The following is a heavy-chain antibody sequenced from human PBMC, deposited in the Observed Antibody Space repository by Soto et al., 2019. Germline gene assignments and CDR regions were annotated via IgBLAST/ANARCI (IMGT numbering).Heavy chain of an antibody. D-gene: IGHD6-13*01. V-gene: IGHV4-31*03. Sequence: QVQLQESGPGLVKPSQTLSLPCSVSGGSITSGGFYWSWVRQHPEKGLEWIAYIFHSGSTDYNPSLKSRIIISADTSKNQFSLKLTSVTAADTAVYYCVRGGIAGNWFDPWGQGTLVTVSS. CDR3: VRGGIAGNWFDP. CDR2: IFHSGST. CDR1: GGSITSGGFY. J-gene: IGHJ5*02.